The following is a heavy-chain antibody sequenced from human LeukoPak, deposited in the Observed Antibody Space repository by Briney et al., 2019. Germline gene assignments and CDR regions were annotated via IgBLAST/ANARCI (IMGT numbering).Heavy chain of an antibody. Sequence: PSVTLSLTCDVSGASISNGNWWSWVRQPPGKGLEWIGEVFHSGPTNYNPSLKNRVTMSVDKSKNHFSLKMTSMTAADTAVYYCAREGSVSGDAFDIWGQGTLVTVSS. V-gene: IGHV4-4*02. D-gene: IGHD3-10*01. CDR3: AREGSVSGDAFDI. J-gene: IGHJ3*02. CDR2: VFHSGPT. CDR1: GASISNGNW.